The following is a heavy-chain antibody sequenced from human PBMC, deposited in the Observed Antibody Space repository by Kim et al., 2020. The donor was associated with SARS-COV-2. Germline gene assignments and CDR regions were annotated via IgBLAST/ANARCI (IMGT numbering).Heavy chain of an antibody. CDR3: AKAAALYNWFDP. D-gene: IGHD6-13*01. J-gene: IGHJ5*02. Sequence: YADHLKGRFTISRDNAQNTLYLQMNSLRVEDTAIYYCAKAAALYNWFDPWGQGTLVTVSS. V-gene: IGHV3-23*01.